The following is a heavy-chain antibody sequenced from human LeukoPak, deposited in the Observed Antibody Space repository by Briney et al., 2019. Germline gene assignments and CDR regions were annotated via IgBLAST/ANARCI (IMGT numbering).Heavy chain of an antibody. CDR2: IYCSGST. J-gene: IGHJ4*02. CDR3: ARHIPAFYGGNSPHYFDY. D-gene: IGHD4-23*01. Sequence: SETLSLTCTVSGGSISSSTYYWGWIRQPPGKGLEWIGSIYCSGSTYYNPSLKSRVTISVDTSKNQFSLKLSSVTASDTAVFYCARHIPAFYGGNSPHYFDYWGQGTLVTVSS. V-gene: IGHV4-39*01. CDR1: GGSISSSTYY.